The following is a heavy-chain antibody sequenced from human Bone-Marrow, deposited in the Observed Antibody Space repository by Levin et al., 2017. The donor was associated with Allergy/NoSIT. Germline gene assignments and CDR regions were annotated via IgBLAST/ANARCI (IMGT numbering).Heavy chain of an antibody. CDR2: IYTTGST. Sequence: LRLSCSVSGGSISSGRYHFNRVRQSAGKGLEWIGRIYTTGSTNYNSSLESRVTISRDTFKKEFHLTLSSVTAADAAVYYCARDRLASLYYYSVDVWGGTAPVIVSS. CDR1: GGSISSGRYH. J-gene: IGHJ6*03. CDR3: ARDRLASLYYYSVDV. V-gene: IGHV4-61*02.